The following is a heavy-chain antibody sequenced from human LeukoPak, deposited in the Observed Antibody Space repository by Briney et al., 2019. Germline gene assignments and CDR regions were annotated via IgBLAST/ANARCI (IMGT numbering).Heavy chain of an antibody. D-gene: IGHD3-10*01. Sequence: GGSLRLSCAASGFTFDDYGMSWVRQAPGKGLEWVSGINWSGGSTGYADSVKGRFTISRDNAKNSLYLQMNRLRAEDTALYYCARDIADYYGSGSPFDCWGQGTLVTVSS. CDR1: GFTFDDYG. J-gene: IGHJ4*02. CDR2: INWSGGST. V-gene: IGHV3-20*04. CDR3: ARDIADYYGSGSPFDC.